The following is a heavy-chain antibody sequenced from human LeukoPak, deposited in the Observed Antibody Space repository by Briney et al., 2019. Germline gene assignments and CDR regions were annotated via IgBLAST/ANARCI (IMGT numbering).Heavy chain of an antibody. CDR3: ARGYISPRMDWFDP. J-gene: IGHJ5*02. D-gene: IGHD3-16*02. Sequence: GGSLRLSCAASGFTFSSYWMSWVRQAPGKGLEWVANIKQDGSEKYYVDSLKGRFTISRDNAKNSLYLQMNSLRAEDTAVYYCARGYISPRMDWFDPWGQGTLVTVSS. CDR1: GFTFSSYW. CDR2: IKQDGSEK. V-gene: IGHV3-7*05.